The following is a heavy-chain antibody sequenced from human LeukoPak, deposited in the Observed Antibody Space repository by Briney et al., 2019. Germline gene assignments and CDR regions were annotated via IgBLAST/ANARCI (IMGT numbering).Heavy chain of an antibody. Sequence: GGSLRLSCAASGFTFSSYAMHWVRQAPGKGLGWVAVIAEDGKTTYYADSVKGRFTISRDNSKNTLYLQMNSLRAEDTAVYYCARGPSGYHNTGGQGTLVTVSS. CDR3: ARGPSGYHNT. CDR1: GFTFSSYA. CDR2: IAEDGKTT. J-gene: IGHJ4*02. D-gene: IGHD5-12*01. V-gene: IGHV3-30*14.